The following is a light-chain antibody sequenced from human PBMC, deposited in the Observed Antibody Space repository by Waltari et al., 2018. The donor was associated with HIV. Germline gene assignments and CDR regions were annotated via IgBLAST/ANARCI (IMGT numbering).Light chain of an antibody. CDR3: TSYTANDTLL. V-gene: IGLV2-14*01. Sequence: QSALTQPASVSGSPGQSSTISCPGTSSDFGFYVSLSWYQQVPGKVPKVIIYEVTSRPSGVSNRFSGSKSGHTASLIISGLQAEDEGDYFCTSYTANDTLLFGGGTKVTVL. CDR2: EVT. CDR1: SSDFGFYVS. J-gene: IGLJ2*01.